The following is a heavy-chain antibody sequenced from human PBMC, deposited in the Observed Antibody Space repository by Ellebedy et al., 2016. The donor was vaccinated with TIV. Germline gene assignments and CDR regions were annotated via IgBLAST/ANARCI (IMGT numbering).Heavy chain of an antibody. D-gene: IGHD3-22*01. Sequence: AASVKVSCKASGYTFTSYGISWVRQAPGQGLEWMGRIIPILGIANYAQKFQGRVTITEDKSTSTAYMELSSLRAEDTAVYYCARDLIYYDSSGYPSYWGQGTLVTVSS. J-gene: IGHJ4*02. CDR1: GYTFTSYG. CDR2: IIPILGIA. V-gene: IGHV1-69*04. CDR3: ARDLIYYDSSGYPSY.